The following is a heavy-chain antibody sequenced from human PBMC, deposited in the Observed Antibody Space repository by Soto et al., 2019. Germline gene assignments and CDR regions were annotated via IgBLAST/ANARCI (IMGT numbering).Heavy chain of an antibody. Sequence: ASVKVSCKASGYTFTSYGISWVRQPPGQGLEWMGWISAYNGNTNYAQKLQGRVTMTTDTSTSTAYMELRSLRSDDPAVYDCARAVVVPAANAFDIWGQGTMVTVSS. V-gene: IGHV1-18*01. CDR2: ISAYNGNT. CDR3: ARAVVVPAANAFDI. D-gene: IGHD2-2*01. CDR1: GYTFTSYG. J-gene: IGHJ3*02.